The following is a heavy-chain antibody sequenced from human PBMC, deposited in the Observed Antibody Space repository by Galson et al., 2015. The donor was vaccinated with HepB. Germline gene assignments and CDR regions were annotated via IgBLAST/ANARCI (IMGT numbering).Heavy chain of an antibody. Sequence: SVKVSCKASGGTFSSYTISWVRQAPGQGLEWMGRIIPILGIANYAQKFQGGVTITADKSTSTAYMELSSLRSEDTAVYYCARGGFGGNWFDPWGQGTLVTVSS. CDR2: IIPILGIA. J-gene: IGHJ5*02. CDR3: ARGGFGGNWFDP. CDR1: GGTFSSYT. V-gene: IGHV1-69*02. D-gene: IGHD3-10*01.